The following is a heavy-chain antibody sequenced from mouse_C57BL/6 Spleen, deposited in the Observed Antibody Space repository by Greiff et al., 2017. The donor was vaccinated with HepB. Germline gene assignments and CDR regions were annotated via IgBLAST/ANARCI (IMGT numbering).Heavy chain of an antibody. V-gene: IGHV1-26*01. J-gene: IGHJ2*01. Sequence: EVQLQQSGPELVKPGASVKISCKASGYTFTDYYMNWVKQSHGKSLEWIGDINPNNGGTSYNQKFKGKATLTVDKSSSTAYMELRSLTSEDSAVYYCATSVFDYWGQGTTLTVSS. CDR1: GYTFTDYY. CDR3: ATSVFDY. D-gene: IGHD3-2*02. CDR2: INPNNGGT.